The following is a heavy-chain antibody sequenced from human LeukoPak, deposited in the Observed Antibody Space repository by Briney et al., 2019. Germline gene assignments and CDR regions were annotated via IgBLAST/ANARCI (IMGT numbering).Heavy chain of an antibody. D-gene: IGHD4-23*01. CDR1: GYSFTSCW. V-gene: IGHV5-51*01. CDR2: IYPGDSDT. Sequence: GESLRISCKGSGYSFTSCWIGWVRQLPGKGLEWMGIIYPGDSDTRYSPSFQGQVTISADKSISTAYLQWSSLKASDTAMYYCARLWGGNSALYYYYGMDVWGQGTTVTVSS. J-gene: IGHJ6*02. CDR3: ARLWGGNSALYYYYGMDV.